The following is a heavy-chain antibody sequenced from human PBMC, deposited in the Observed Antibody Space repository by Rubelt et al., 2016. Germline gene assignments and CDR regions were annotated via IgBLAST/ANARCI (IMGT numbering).Heavy chain of an antibody. D-gene: IGHD3-3*01. CDR2: INYSGST. CDR1: GGSFSGYY. CDR3: ARSKAGDFGVVILLFDY. V-gene: IGHV4-34*01. Sequence: QVQLQQWGAGLLKPSETLSLTCAVYGGSFSGYYWSWIRQPPGKGLEWIGYINYSGSTYYNPSLKSRVTISVDTSQNKFAPNLSSVSGANTAVYYCARSKAGDFGVVILLFDYWGQGTLVTVSS. J-gene: IGHJ4*02.